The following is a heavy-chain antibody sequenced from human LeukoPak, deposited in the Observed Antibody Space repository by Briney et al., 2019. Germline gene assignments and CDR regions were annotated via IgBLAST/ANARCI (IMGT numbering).Heavy chain of an antibody. CDR1: GFTVNSNY. CDR3: ARDSPYCYDSSGYYY. V-gene: IGHV3-53*01. J-gene: IGHJ4*02. D-gene: IGHD3-22*01. CDR2: IYSGGST. Sequence: PGGSLRLSCAASGFTVNSNYMSWVRQAPGKGLEWVSVIYSGGSTYYADSVKGRFTISRDNSKNTLYLQMNSLRAEDTAVYYCARDSPYCYDSSGYYYWGQGTLVTVSS.